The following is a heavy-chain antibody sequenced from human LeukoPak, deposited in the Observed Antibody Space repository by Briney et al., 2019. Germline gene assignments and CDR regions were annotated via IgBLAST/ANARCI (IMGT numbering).Heavy chain of an antibody. Sequence: GGSLRLSCEASGFTFGNYAMNWVRQAPGKGLEWVSTISGTGSSTYYADSAKGRFTISRDNSKDTLFLQLNSLTAADTAMYFCAKASVAIPQYCNSWGQGTLVTASS. D-gene: IGHD2-2*02. CDR2: ISGTGSST. V-gene: IGHV3-23*01. J-gene: IGHJ5*02. CDR3: AKASVAIPQYCNS. CDR1: GFTFGNYA.